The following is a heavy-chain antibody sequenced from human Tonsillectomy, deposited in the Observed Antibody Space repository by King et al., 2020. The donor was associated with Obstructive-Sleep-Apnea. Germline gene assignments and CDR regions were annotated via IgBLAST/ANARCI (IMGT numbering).Heavy chain of an antibody. CDR2: IKQDGSEK. J-gene: IGHJ4*02. CDR1: GFTFSSYW. Sequence: VQLVESGGGLVQPGGSLRLSCAASGFTFSSYWMSWVRQAPGKGLEWVANIKQDGSEKYYVYSVKGRFTISRDNAKNSLYLQMNSLRAEDTAVYYCARHLYSSGWKPFDYWGQGTLVTVSS. D-gene: IGHD6-19*01. CDR3: ARHLYSSGWKPFDY. V-gene: IGHV3-7*03.